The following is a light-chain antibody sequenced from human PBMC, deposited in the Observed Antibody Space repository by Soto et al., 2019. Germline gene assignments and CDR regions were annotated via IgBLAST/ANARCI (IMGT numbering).Light chain of an antibody. CDR3: QQYGSSPWT. CDR2: GAS. J-gene: IGKJ1*01. CDR1: QSVSRTY. Sequence: ENVLTQSPGTLSLSPGERATLSCRASQSVSRTYLAWYQQKPGQAPRLLIYGASSRAAGTPDRFSGSGSGTDFTLTISRMEHEDFAVYYCQQYGSSPWTFGQGTEVEIK. V-gene: IGKV3-20*01.